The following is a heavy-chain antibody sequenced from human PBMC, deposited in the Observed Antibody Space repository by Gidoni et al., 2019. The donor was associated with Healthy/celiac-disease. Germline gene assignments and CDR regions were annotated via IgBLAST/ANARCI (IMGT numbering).Heavy chain of an antibody. CDR2: ISGSGGST. CDR3: AKDGSSWYTETGGYFDL. J-gene: IGHJ2*01. CDR1: GFTFSSYA. V-gene: IGHV3-23*01. Sequence: EVQLLESGGGLVQPGGSLRLSCAASGFTFSSYAMSWVRQAPGKGLEWVSAISGSGGSTYYADSVKGRFTISRDNSKNTLYLQMNSLRAEDTAVYYCAKDGSSWYTETGGYFDLWGRGTLVTVSS. D-gene: IGHD6-13*01.